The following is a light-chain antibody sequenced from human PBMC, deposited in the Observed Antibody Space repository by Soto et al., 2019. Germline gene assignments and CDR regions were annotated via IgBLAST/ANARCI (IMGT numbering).Light chain of an antibody. V-gene: IGLV2-8*01. CDR3: KSYAGSNTYV. J-gene: IGLJ1*01. Sequence: QSVLTQPPSASGSPGQSVTISCPGTKNDIGVYDFVSWYQHHAGKAPRLIIYEVVQRPSGVPDRFSGSKSGNTASLTVAALLAADEADYFCKSYAGSNTYVFGSGTKV. CDR2: EVV. CDR1: KNDIGVYDF.